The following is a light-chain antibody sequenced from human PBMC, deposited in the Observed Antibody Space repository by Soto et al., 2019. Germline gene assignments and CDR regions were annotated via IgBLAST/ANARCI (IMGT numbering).Light chain of an antibody. Sequence: QSALTQPPSASGIRGQSVTISCSGTGSDVGTYNYLSWYQQHPGKAPKLIIYEVIKRPSGVPDRFSGSKSGTTASLTVSGLQAEDEAVYYCGSFVGGTTLVFGGGTKLTVL. V-gene: IGLV2-8*01. CDR3: GSFVGGTTLV. CDR1: GSDVGTYNY. J-gene: IGLJ2*01. CDR2: EVI.